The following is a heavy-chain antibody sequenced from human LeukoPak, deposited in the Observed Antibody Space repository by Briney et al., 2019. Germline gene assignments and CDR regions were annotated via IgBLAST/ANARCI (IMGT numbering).Heavy chain of an antibody. Sequence: PVGSLGLSCAASGFTFSSYAMSWVRQAPGKGLEWDSAISGSGGSTYYADSVKGRFTISRDNSKNTLYLQMNSLRAEDTAVYYCANPGIAARRGFDYCGQGTLVTVSS. J-gene: IGHJ4*02. V-gene: IGHV3-23*01. D-gene: IGHD6-6*01. CDR1: GFTFSSYA. CDR2: ISGSGGST. CDR3: ANPGIAARRGFDY.